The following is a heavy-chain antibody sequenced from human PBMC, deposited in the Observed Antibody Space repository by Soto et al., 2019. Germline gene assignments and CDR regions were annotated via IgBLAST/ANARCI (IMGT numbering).Heavy chain of an antibody. CDR2: ISGNSGSL. Sequence: EVQLVESGGGLVQPGRSLRLSCAASGFIFDDYAMHWVRQAPGKGLEWVAVISGNSGSLGYADSVKGRFTISRDNAKNSLYLQMNRLRAEDTALYYCAKDRYSSSAYYYYRMDAWGQETTVTVSS. CDR1: GFIFDDYA. D-gene: IGHD6-6*01. J-gene: IGHJ6*02. CDR3: AKDRYSSSAYYYYRMDA. V-gene: IGHV3-9*01.